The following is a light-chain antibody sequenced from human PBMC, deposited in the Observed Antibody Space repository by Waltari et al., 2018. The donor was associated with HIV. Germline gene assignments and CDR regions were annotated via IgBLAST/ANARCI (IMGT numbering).Light chain of an antibody. CDR2: EVT. CDR1: TSAVGPYNF. V-gene: IGLV2-8*01. CDR3: SSYAGSNTLI. Sequence: QSALTQPPSASGSPGHSVPISCTGPTSAVGPYNFVSWYQQHPGKAPKLIIYEVTKRPSGVPDRFSASKSGNTASLTVSGLQTDDEADYYCSSYAGSNTLIFGGGTNLIVL. J-gene: IGLJ2*01.